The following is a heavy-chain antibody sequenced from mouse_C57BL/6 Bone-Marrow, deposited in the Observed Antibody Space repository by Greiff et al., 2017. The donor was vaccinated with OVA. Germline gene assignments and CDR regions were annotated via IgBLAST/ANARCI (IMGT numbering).Heavy chain of an antibody. CDR3: ARGDGYYDYFDY. CDR2: INPYNGGT. V-gene: IGHV1-19*01. J-gene: IGHJ2*01. CDR1: GYTFTDYY. D-gene: IGHD2-3*01. Sequence: VQLQQSGPVLVKPGASVKMSCKASGYTFTDYYMNWVKQSHGKSLEWIGVINPYNGGTSYTQKFKGKATLTVDKSSSTAYMELNSLTSEDSAVYYCARGDGYYDYFDYWGQGTTLTVSS.